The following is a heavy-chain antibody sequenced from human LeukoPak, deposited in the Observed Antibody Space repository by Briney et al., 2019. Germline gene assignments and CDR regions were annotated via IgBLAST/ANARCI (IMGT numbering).Heavy chain of an antibody. J-gene: IGHJ4*02. CDR2: INHSGST. V-gene: IGHV4-34*01. CDR3: ARATVAIMVTQLRGWWPAHKYSFDY. CDR1: GGSFSDYY. Sequence: SETLSLTCAVYGGSFSDYYWSWLRQLPGKGLEWIGEINHSGSTNYNPSLKSRVTISVDTSKNQFSLKLSSVTAADTAVYYCARATVAIMVTQLRGWWPAHKYSFDYWGQGTLVTVSS. D-gene: IGHD4-23*01.